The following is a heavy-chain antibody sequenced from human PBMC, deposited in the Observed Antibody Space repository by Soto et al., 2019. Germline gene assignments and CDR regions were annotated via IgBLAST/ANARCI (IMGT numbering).Heavy chain of an antibody. Sequence: PGGSLRLSCAASGFTFSSYAMHWVRQAPGKGLEWVAVISYDGSNKYYADSVKGRFTISRDNSKNTLYLQMNSLRAEDTAVYYCARDKLRYFDWGRGMDVWGQGTTVTVSS. CDR2: ISYDGSNK. CDR3: ARDKLRYFDWGRGMDV. V-gene: IGHV3-30-3*01. J-gene: IGHJ6*02. D-gene: IGHD3-9*01. CDR1: GFTFSSYA.